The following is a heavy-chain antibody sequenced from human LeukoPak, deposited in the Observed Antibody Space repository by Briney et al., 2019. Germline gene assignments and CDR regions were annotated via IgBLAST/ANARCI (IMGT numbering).Heavy chain of an antibody. Sequence: GGSLRLSCAASGFTFSSYSMNWVRQAPGKGLEWVSAISGSGGSTYYADSVKGRFTISRDNSKNTLYLQMNSLRAEDTAVYYCAKKRNGIVVVPAAMDYWGQGTLVTVSS. J-gene: IGHJ4*02. V-gene: IGHV3-23*01. D-gene: IGHD2-2*01. CDR3: AKKRNGIVVVPAAMDY. CDR2: ISGSGGST. CDR1: GFTFSSYS.